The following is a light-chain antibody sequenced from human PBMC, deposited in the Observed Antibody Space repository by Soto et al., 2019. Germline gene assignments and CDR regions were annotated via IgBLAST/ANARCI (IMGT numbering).Light chain of an antibody. CDR3: QQYA. V-gene: IGKV3-20*01. CDR1: QSVSSSY. Sequence: EIVLTQSPGTLSLSPGERATLSCRSRQSVSSSYLAWYQQKPGHAPRLLIYGASGRATGIPDRFSGSGSGTDFTLTIIVLEPEDFAVYYCQQYALGRGTKLEI. CDR2: GAS. J-gene: IGKJ2*01.